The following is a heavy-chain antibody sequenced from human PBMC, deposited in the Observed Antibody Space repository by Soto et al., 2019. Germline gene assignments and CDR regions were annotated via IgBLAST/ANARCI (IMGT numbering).Heavy chain of an antibody. J-gene: IGHJ4*02. CDR2: IFYSGGT. CDR1: GGSISGYY. D-gene: IGHD3-10*01. Sequence: QVQLQESGPGLVKPSETLSLTCTVSGGSISGYYWSWIRQPPGKGLEWIGYIFYSGGTNYNPSLKSRVPISVDTSKRQFSLKLGSVTAADTAVYYCARQGVHYSGSGTYYSDYWGQGTLVTVSS. V-gene: IGHV4-59*08. CDR3: ARQGVHYSGSGTYYSDY.